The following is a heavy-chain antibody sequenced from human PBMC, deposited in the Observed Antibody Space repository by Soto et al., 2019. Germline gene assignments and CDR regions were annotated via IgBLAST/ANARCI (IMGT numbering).Heavy chain of an antibody. V-gene: IGHV3-11*01. Sequence: PGGSLRLSCTVSGFAFRHNYLTWIRQAPGKGLEWLSYINTGGSPAYYADSVKGRFTISTDIAKKSLYLQMDSLRADDTGVYYCATGGIYYETWGQGTLVNVSS. D-gene: IGHD1-26*01. J-gene: IGHJ5*02. CDR2: INTGGSPA. CDR1: GFAFRHNY. CDR3: ATGGIYYET.